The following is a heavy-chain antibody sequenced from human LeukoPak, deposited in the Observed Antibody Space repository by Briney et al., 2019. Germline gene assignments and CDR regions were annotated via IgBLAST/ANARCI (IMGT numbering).Heavy chain of an antibody. Sequence: SETLSLTCTVSGGSISSYYWSWIRQPPGKGLEWIGYIYYSGSTNYNPSLKSRVTISVDTSKNQFSLKLSSVTAADTAVYYCARDHGSGLDYCGQGTLVTVSS. CDR2: IYYSGST. D-gene: IGHD3-10*01. CDR3: ARDHGSGLDY. J-gene: IGHJ4*02. V-gene: IGHV4-59*12. CDR1: GGSISSYY.